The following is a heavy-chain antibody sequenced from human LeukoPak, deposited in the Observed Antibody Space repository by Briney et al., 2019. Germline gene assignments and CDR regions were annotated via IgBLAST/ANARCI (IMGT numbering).Heavy chain of an antibody. J-gene: IGHJ4*02. CDR3: ARSGYSPFLDY. CDR1: GFTFSSYW. CDR2: INSDGSTS. Sequence: QPGGSLRLSCTASGFTFSSYWMHWVRQAPGKGLVRVSRINSDGSTSSYADSVKGLTISRDNAKNTLYLQMNSLRAEDTAVYYCARSGYSPFLDYWGQGTLVTVSS. D-gene: IGHD5-12*01. V-gene: IGHV3-74*01.